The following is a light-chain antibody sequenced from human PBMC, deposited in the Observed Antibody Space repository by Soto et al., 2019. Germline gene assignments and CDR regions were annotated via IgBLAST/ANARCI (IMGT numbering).Light chain of an antibody. Sequence: DIQMTQSPSTLSASVGDRVTITCRASQSISSWLDWYQQKPGKAPKLLIYKASSLESGVPSRFSGSGSGTEFTLTISSLQPDDCATYYCQQYNSYSRTFGQGTKVEIK. CDR1: QSISSW. J-gene: IGKJ1*01. V-gene: IGKV1-5*03. CDR2: KAS. CDR3: QQYNSYSRT.